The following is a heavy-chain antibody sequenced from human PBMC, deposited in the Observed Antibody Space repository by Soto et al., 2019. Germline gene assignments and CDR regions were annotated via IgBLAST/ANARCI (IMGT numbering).Heavy chain of an antibody. D-gene: IGHD6-6*01. CDR1: GGSISSGVYY. J-gene: IGHJ4*02. CDR2: IYYSGST. CDR3: ARLISARPARIFDY. V-gene: IGHV4-30-4*01. Sequence: QVQLQESGPGLVKPSQTLSLTCTVSGGSISSGVYYWSWIRQPPGKGLEWIGYIYYSGSTYYNPSLKSRVTRSVDTSKNQSYLKLSPVTAADTAVYYCARLISARPARIFDYWGQGTLLTVSS.